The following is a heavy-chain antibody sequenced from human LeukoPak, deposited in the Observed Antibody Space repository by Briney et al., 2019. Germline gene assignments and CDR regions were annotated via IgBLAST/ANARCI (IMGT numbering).Heavy chain of an antibody. V-gene: IGHV3-7*01. CDR2: IKQDGSEK. CDR3: ARRYYDFWSGSTYFDY. Sequence: PGGSLRLSCAASGFTFSSYWMSWVRQAPGKGLEWVANIKQDGSEKYYVDSVKGRFTISRDNAKNSLYLQMNSLRAEDTAVYYCARRYYDFWSGSTYFDYWGQGTLVTVSS. CDR1: GFTFSSYW. D-gene: IGHD3-3*01. J-gene: IGHJ4*02.